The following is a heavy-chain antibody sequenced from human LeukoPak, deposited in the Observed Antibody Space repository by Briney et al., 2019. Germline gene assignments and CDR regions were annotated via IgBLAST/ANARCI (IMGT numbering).Heavy chain of an antibody. D-gene: IGHD3-22*01. CDR2: ISGNGDNI. CDR3: AREDYYDSSGYSHRFDY. J-gene: IGHJ4*02. CDR1: GFTFSNYA. Sequence: PGGSLRLSCAASGFTFSNYAMSWVRQAPGKGLEWVSGISGNGDNIYYADSVKGRFTISRDNSKSTLHLQMNSLRAEDTTVYYCAREDYYDSSGYSHRFDYWGQGTLVTVSS. V-gene: IGHV3-23*01.